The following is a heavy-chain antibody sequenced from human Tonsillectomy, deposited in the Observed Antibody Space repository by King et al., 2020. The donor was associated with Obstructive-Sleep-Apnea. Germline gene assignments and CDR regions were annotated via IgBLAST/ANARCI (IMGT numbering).Heavy chain of an antibody. CDR3: ARRATSGSWYFFDY. D-gene: IGHD2-8*01. J-gene: IGHJ4*02. V-gene: IGHV4-59*08. Sequence: VQLQESGPGLVTPSETLSLTCTVSGGSISTYYWSWIRQPPGKGLEWVGYIYYSGGTNYNPSLKSRVTISVDTSKNQFSLKLNSVTAADTAVYYCARRATSGSWYFFDYWGQGTLVTVSS. CDR1: GGSISTYY. CDR2: IYYSGGT.